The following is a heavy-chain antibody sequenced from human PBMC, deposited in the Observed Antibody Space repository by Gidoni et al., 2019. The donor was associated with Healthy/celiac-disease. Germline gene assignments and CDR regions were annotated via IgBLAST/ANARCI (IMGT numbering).Heavy chain of an antibody. CDR2: ISWDGGST. D-gene: IGHD3-9*01. CDR1: GFTFAYFT. V-gene: IGHV3-43*01. CDR3: ATGLSGYDILTVGGY. Sequence: EVQLVESGGVVVQPGGPLRLSCAASGFTFAYFTMPWVRQAPGKGLEWVSLISWDGGSTYYADSVKGRFTISRDNSKNSLYLQMSSLRTEDTALYYCATGLSGYDILTVGGYWGQGTLVTVSS. J-gene: IGHJ4*02.